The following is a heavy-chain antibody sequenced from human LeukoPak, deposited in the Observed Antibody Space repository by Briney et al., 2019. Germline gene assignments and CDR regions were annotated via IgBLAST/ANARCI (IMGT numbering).Heavy chain of an antibody. CDR1: GFTFDDYA. J-gene: IGHJ3*02. CDR3: AREGHSGYDLHAFDI. CDR2: ISWNSGSI. D-gene: IGHD5-12*01. Sequence: SLRLSCAASGFTFDDYAMHWVRQAPGKGLEWVSGISWNSGSIGYADSVKGRFTISRGNAKNSLYLQMNSLRAEDTAVYYCAREGHSGYDLHAFDIWGQGTMVSVSS. V-gene: IGHV3-9*01.